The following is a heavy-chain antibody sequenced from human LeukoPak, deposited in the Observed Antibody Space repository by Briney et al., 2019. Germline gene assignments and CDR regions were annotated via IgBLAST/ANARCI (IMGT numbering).Heavy chain of an antibody. D-gene: IGHD5-12*01. Sequence: GASVKVSCKASGGTFSSYAISWVRQAPGQGLEWMGGIIPIFGTANYAQKFQGRVTITADESTSTAYMELSSLRSEDTAVYYCARESAEWLRLPYYFDYWGQGALVTVSS. CDR1: GGTFSSYA. CDR2: IIPIFGTA. J-gene: IGHJ4*02. V-gene: IGHV1-69*13. CDR3: ARESAEWLRLPYYFDY.